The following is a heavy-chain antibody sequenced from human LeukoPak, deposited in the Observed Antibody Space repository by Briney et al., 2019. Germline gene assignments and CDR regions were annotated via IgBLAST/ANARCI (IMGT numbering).Heavy chain of an antibody. CDR1: GFTFSSYA. CDR2: ISGSGGST. CDR3: AKEMASHGYFDY. Sequence: PGGSLRLSCAASGFTFSSYAMSWVRQAPGKGLEWVSSISGSGGSTYYADSVKGRFTTSRDNSKNTLYLQMNSLRAEDTAVYCCAKEMASHGYFDYWGQGTLVTVSS. V-gene: IGHV3-23*01. J-gene: IGHJ4*02.